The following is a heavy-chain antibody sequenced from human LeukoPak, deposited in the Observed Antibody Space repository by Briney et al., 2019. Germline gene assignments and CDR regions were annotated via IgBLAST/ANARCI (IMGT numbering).Heavy chain of an antibody. Sequence: SETLSLTCTVSGGSIRRYYWGWIRQPPGKGLEWIGYIHYSESTKYNPSLKSRVTMSVDTSKNQFSLKLSSVTAADTAVYYCASRSGSFSDALGIWGRGTLVTVSS. J-gene: IGHJ3*02. CDR2: IHYSEST. CDR3: ASRSGSFSDALGI. D-gene: IGHD3-10*01. CDR1: GGSIRRYY. V-gene: IGHV4-59*08.